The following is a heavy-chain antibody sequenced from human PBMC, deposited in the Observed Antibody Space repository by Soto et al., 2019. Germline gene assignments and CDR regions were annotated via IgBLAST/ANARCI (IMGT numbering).Heavy chain of an antibody. CDR1: GFTSSNFG. D-gene: IGHD2-2*01. Sequence: GGSLRLSCAASGFTSSNFGMHWVRQAPGKGLEWVAVISYDGSDKYYADSVKGRFTISRDNSKNTLYVQMNSLRAEDTAVYYCAKDGPAPWYYYYGMDVWGQGTTVTVSS. CDR2: ISYDGSDK. V-gene: IGHV3-30*18. CDR3: AKDGPAPWYYYYGMDV. J-gene: IGHJ6*02.